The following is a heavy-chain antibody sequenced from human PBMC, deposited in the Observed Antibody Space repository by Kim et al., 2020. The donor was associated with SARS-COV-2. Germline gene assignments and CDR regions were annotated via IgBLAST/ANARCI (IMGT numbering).Heavy chain of an antibody. Sequence: GGSLRLSCAVSGIPFSNAWFNWVRQAPGKGLEWVGRIKSKSDGGTADLAAPVKGRFAISRDDSKNPLYLLMNSLRTDDSAVYYCTTVSMRWGQGTRVTVSS. CDR3: TTVSMR. CDR1: GIPFSNAW. V-gene: IGHV3-15*01. J-gene: IGHJ4*02. CDR2: IKSKSDGGTA. D-gene: IGHD2-2*01.